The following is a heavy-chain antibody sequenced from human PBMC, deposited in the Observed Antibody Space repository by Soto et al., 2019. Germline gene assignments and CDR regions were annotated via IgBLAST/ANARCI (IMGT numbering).Heavy chain of an antibody. V-gene: IGHV1-2*04. CDR3: ARHIAAAADNWFDP. Sequence: ASVKVSCKASAYTFTSYVINWVRHAPGQGLEWMGWISPNSGSTNYAQKFQGWVTMTRDTSTSTAYMELSRLRSDDTAVYYCARHIAAAADNWFDPWGQGTLVTVAS. J-gene: IGHJ5*02. CDR1: AYTFTSYV. D-gene: IGHD6-13*01. CDR2: ISPNSGST.